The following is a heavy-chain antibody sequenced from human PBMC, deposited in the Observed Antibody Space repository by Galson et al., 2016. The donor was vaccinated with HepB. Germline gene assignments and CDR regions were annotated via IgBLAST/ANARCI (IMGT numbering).Heavy chain of an antibody. D-gene: IGHD6-13*01. CDR2: ITPVFGTP. V-gene: IGHV1-69*13. J-gene: IGHJ4*02. CDR3: ARDPDLVYSSSYFDS. Sequence: SVKVSCKASGGTFSSYAFSWVRQAPGQGLEWMGGITPVFGTPSYTQRFQGRVTITADESTSTAYMELSSLRSDDTAVYYCARDPDLVYSSSYFDSWGQGTLVIVSS. CDR1: GGTFSSYA.